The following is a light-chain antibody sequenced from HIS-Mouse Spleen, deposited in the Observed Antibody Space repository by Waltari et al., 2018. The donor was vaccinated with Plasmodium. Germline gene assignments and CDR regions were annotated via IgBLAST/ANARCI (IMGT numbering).Light chain of an antibody. J-gene: IGLJ3*02. CDR1: ALPKTY. Sequence: SYELTQPPSVSVSPGQTARIPCSGDALPKTYAYWYKQKSGQAPVLVIYEDSKRPSGIPERFSGSSSGTMATLTISGAQVEDEADYYCYSTDSSGNHRVFGGGTKLTVL. CDR2: EDS. CDR3: YSTDSSGNHRV. V-gene: IGLV3-10*01.